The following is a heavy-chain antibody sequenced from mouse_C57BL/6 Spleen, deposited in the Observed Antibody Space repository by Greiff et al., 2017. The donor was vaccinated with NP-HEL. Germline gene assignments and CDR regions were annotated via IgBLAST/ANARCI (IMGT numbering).Heavy chain of an antibody. CDR3: AREDGPTYWDFDV. CDR1: GYTFTSYT. D-gene: IGHD2-3*01. V-gene: IGHV1-4*01. Sequence: QVQLKESGAELARPGASVKMSCKASGYTFTSYTMHWVKQRPGQGLEWIGYINPSSGYTKYNQKFKDKATLTADKSSSTAYMQLSSLTSEDSAVYYCAREDGPTYWDFDVWGTGTTVTVSS. CDR2: INPSSGYT. J-gene: IGHJ1*03.